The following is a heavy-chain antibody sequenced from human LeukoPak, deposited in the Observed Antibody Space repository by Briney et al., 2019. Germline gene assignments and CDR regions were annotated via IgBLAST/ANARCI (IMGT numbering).Heavy chain of an antibody. Sequence: PSETLSLTCAVYGVSFSGYYWSWIRQPPGKGLEWIGEINHSGSTNYNPSLKSRVTISLDTSKTQFSLKLSSVTAADTALYYCARGTQGPYYDSWSGQKRAFWFDPWGQGTLVTVSS. D-gene: IGHD3-3*01. J-gene: IGHJ5*02. CDR1: GVSFSGYY. V-gene: IGHV4-34*01. CDR2: INHSGST. CDR3: ARGTQGPYYDSWSGQKRAFWFDP.